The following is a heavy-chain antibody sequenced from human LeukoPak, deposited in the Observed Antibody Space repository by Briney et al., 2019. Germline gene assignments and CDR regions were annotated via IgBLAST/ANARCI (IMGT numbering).Heavy chain of an antibody. J-gene: IGHJ1*01. CDR3: AQKAPYSPAYSQH. CDR1: GGSITSYF. D-gene: IGHD2-15*01. V-gene: IGHV4-59*01. Sequence: PSETLSLTCTVSGGSITSYFWSWIRQPPGKGLEWIGYIYHSGTTNYSPSLKSRVTISADTSKNQFSLKLSSVTAADTAVYYCAQKAPYSPAYSQHWGQGTLVTVSS. CDR2: IYHSGTT.